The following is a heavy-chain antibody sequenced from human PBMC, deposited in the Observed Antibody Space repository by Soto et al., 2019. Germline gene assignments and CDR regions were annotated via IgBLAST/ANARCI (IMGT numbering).Heavy chain of an antibody. J-gene: IGHJ3*02. Sequence: QVQLVESGGGVVQPGRSLRLSCAASGFTFSSYGMHWVRQAPGKGLEWVAVISYDGSNKYYADSVKGRFTISRDNSKNTLYLPMNSLRAEDTAVYYCAKSHMYYYDSSGYYYPDAFDIWGQGKMVTVSS. CDR2: ISYDGSNK. V-gene: IGHV3-30*18. CDR1: GFTFSSYG. CDR3: AKSHMYYYDSSGYYYPDAFDI. D-gene: IGHD3-22*01.